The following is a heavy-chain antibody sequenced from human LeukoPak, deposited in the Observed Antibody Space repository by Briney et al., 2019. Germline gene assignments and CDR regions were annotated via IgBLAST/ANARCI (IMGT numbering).Heavy chain of an antibody. V-gene: IGHV4-59*01. Sequence: SETLSLTCTVSGGSISNYYWSWIRQPPGMGLEWIGNIYYSGSTNYNPSLKSRVTISVETSKNQLSLKLSSVTAADTAVYYCARRTDSGSWYFDLWGRGTLVTVSS. CDR3: ARRTDSGSWYFDL. D-gene: IGHD6-6*01. J-gene: IGHJ2*01. CDR2: IYYSGST. CDR1: GGSISNYY.